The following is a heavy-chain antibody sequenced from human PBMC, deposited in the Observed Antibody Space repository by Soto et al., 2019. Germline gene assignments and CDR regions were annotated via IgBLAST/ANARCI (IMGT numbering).Heavy chain of an antibody. CDR1: GFTFSTYT. CDR3: AKDRQPDSIWTFDY. J-gene: IGHJ4*02. CDR2: IIASDGST. Sequence: GGSLRLSCAASGFTFSTYTMSWVRQAPGKGLEWVSAIIASDGSTRYADSVKGRFVISRDNSKNMLFLQMDSLRADDTATYYCAKDRQPDSIWTFDYWGQRTLVTVSS. D-gene: IGHD3-9*01. V-gene: IGHV3-23*01.